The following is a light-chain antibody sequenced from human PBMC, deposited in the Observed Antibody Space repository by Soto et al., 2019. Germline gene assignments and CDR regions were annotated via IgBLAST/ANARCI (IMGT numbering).Light chain of an antibody. CDR1: QSVSSN. V-gene: IGKV3-15*01. CDR2: GAS. CDR3: QQYNNWPRT. Sequence: EIVMTQSPVTLSVSPGERATLSCRASQSVSSNLAWYQQKPGQAPRLLIYGASTRATGIPARFSGSRSGTEFTLTISSLQSEDFAVYHCQQYNNWPRTLGQGTKVEL. J-gene: IGKJ1*01.